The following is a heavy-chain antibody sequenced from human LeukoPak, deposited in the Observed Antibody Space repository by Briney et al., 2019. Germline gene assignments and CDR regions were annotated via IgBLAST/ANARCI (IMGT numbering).Heavy chain of an antibody. D-gene: IGHD2-2*01. CDR2: IKQDGSEK. CDR1: GFTVGRYW. Sequence: GGSLRLSWAAAGFTVGRYWMSWVRHAPGKGLEWVANIKQDGSEKYYVESVKGRFTISRDNAKNSLYLQMNGLRGEDTAVYYCAQDRLVVAPGAMTSDFEYWGQGTLVTVSS. V-gene: IGHV3-7*01. J-gene: IGHJ4*02. CDR3: AQDRLVVAPGAMTSDFEY.